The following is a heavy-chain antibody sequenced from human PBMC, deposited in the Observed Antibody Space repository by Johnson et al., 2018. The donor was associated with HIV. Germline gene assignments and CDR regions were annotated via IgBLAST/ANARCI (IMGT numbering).Heavy chain of an antibody. CDR2: ISGSGGRT. CDR1: GFTFSSYA. J-gene: IGHJ3*02. CDR3: AIIPAGNGFNI. D-gene: IGHD3-10*01. Sequence: VQVVESGGGVVQPGRSLRLSCAASGFTFSSYAMHWVRQAPGKGLEWVSGISGSGGRTYYADSVKGRFTISGDNSKNTLYLQMNSLRAEDTAVYYCAIIPAGNGFNIWGRGTMVTVSS. V-gene: IGHV3-23*04.